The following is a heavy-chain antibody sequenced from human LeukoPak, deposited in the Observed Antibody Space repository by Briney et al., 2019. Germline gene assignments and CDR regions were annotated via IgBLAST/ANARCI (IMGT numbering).Heavy chain of an antibody. V-gene: IGHV4-34*01. J-gene: IGHJ4*02. CDR3: ARQYSRSWSHFDY. D-gene: IGHD6-13*01. CDR2: INHSGST. Sequence: SETLSLTCAVYGGSFSGYYWSWIRQPPGKGLEWIGEINHSGSTNYNPSLKSRVTISVDTSKNQFSLKLNSVTAADTAVYYCARQYSRSWSHFDYWGQGTLVTVSS. CDR1: GGSFSGYY.